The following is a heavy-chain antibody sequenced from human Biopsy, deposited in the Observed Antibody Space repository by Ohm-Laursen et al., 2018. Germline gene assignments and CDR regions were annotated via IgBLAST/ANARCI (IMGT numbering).Heavy chain of an antibody. CDR1: GYTFTSYE. D-gene: IGHD3-3*01. V-gene: IGHV1-2*02. CDR3: ARELGDFWGGRQFDF. Sequence: GSSVKVSCKTSGYTFTSYEINWVRQATGQGLEWMGWIDPKSGGTNYAQKFQGRVTMTRDTSISTTYMELRRLTSDDTAVFYCARELGDFWGGRQFDFWGRGTLVTVSS. J-gene: IGHJ5*01. CDR2: IDPKSGGT.